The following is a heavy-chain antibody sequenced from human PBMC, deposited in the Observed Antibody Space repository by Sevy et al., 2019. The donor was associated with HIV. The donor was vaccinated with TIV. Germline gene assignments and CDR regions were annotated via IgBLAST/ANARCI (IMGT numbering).Heavy chain of an antibody. J-gene: IGHJ3*02. D-gene: IGHD3-3*01. CDR2: IKQDGSEK. CDR1: GFTFSSYW. Sequence: GGSLRLSCAASGFTFSSYWMSWVRQAPGKGLEWVANIKQDGSEKYYVDSVKGRFTISRDNAKNSLYLQMNSLRAEDTAVYYCATDERDYDFWSGYYRGAFDIWGQGTMVTVSS. V-gene: IGHV3-7*03. CDR3: ATDERDYDFWSGYYRGAFDI.